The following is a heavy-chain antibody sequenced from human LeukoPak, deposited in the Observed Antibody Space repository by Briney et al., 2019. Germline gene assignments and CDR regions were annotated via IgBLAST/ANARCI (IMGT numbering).Heavy chain of an antibody. Sequence: SETLSLTCTVSGGSISSGDYYWSWIRQPPGKGLEWIGYIYYSGSTYYNPSLKSRVTISVDTSKNQFSLKLSSVTAADTAVYYCARDRSPPYSSEGPKGRGPVSYGMDVWGQGTTVTVSS. CDR1: GGSISSGDYY. V-gene: IGHV4-30-4*08. J-gene: IGHJ6*02. D-gene: IGHD6-19*01. CDR3: ARDRSPPYSSEGPKGRGPVSYGMDV. CDR2: IYYSGST.